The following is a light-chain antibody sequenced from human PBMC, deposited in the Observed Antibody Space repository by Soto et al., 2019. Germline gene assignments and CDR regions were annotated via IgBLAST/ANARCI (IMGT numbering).Light chain of an antibody. Sequence: EVVLTQSPVTLSLSTGERATLSCRASQSVSSSYLAWYQQKSGQAPRLLIYGASSRATGIPDRFSGSGSGTEVTLTISRLEPEDFAVYYCQQYDTSIWAYTFGQGTKLELK. CDR3: QQYDTSIWAYT. CDR2: GAS. V-gene: IGKV3-20*01. CDR1: QSVSSSY. J-gene: IGKJ2*01.